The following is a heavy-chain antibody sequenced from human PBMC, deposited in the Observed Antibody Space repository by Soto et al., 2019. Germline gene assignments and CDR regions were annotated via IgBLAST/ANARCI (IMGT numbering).Heavy chain of an antibody. Sequence: QVQLVESGGGVVQPGRSLRLSCAASGFTFSSYAMHWVRQAPGKGLEWGAVISYDGSNKYYADSVKGRFTISRDNSKNTLYLQMNSLRAEDTAVYYCAKAPYSGYEIDYWGQGTLVTVSS. D-gene: IGHD5-12*01. J-gene: IGHJ4*02. V-gene: IGHV3-30*18. CDR3: AKAPYSGYEIDY. CDR1: GFTFSSYA. CDR2: ISYDGSNK.